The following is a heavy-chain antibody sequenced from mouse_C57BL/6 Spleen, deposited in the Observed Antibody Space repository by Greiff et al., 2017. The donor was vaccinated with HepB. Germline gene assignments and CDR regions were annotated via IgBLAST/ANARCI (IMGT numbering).Heavy chain of an antibody. J-gene: IGHJ2*01. D-gene: IGHD1-1*01. CDR2: IDPSDSYT. Sequence: QVHVKQPGAELVMPGASVKLSCKASGYTFTSYWMHWVKQRPGQGLEWIGEIDPSDSYTNYNQKFKGKSTLTVDKSSSTAYMQLSSLTSEDSAVYYCALITTVVATGDYWGQGTTLTVSS. CDR1: GYTFTSYW. CDR3: ALITTVVATGDY. V-gene: IGHV1-69*01.